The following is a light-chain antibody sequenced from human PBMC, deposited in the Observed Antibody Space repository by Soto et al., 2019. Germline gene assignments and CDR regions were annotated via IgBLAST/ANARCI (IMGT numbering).Light chain of an antibody. J-gene: IGKJ2*01. CDR3: QQYNNWPPL. Sequence: EIVMTQSPATLSVSPGERANLSCRASQSLSTDLAWYQQKPGQSPRLLIYGAFTRATGIPARFSGSGSGTVFTLTISSLQSEYFAVYYCQQYNNWPPLFGQGTKLEIK. CDR1: QSLSTD. V-gene: IGKV3-15*01. CDR2: GAF.